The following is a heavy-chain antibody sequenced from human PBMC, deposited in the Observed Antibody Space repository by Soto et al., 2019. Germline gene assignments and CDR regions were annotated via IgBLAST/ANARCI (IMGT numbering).Heavy chain of an antibody. CDR1: GGSISSSNYY. Sequence: SETLSLTCTVSGGSISSSNYYWGWIRQPPGKGLEWIGSLYYSGATYNNPPLKSRVTMSVDTSKNQFSLKMSSVTAADTAVYYCASQVVASRYFDYWGLGTLVTVSS. CDR2: LYYSGAT. V-gene: IGHV4-39*01. CDR3: ASQVVASRYFDY. D-gene: IGHD2-15*01. J-gene: IGHJ4*02.